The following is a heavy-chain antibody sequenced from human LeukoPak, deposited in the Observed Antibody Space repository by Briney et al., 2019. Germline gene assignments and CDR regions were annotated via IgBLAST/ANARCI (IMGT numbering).Heavy chain of an antibody. CDR1: GDSISSGHW. CDR2: IYHSGST. V-gene: IGHV4-4*02. J-gene: IGHJ5*02. Sequence: SGTLSLTCAVSGDSISSGHWWSWVRQPPGKGLEWIGYIYHSGSTYYNPSLKSRVTISVDRSKNQFSLKLSSVTAADTAVYYCARDWSGSGRHKGWFDPWGQGTLVTVSS. CDR3: ARDWSGSGRHKGWFDP. D-gene: IGHD3-10*01.